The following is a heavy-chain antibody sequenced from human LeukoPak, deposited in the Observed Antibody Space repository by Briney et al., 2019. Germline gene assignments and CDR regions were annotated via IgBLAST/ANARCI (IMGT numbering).Heavy chain of an antibody. CDR1: GGSFSGYY. Sequence: SETLSLTCAVYGGSFSGYYWGWIRQPPGKGLEWIGSIYHSGSTYYNPSLKSRVTISVDTSKNQFSLKLSSVTAADTAVYYCAREYYYDSSGYIFSAFFRWFDPWGQGTLVTVSS. J-gene: IGHJ5*02. V-gene: IGHV4-38-2*02. CDR2: IYHSGST. D-gene: IGHD3-22*01. CDR3: AREYYYDSSGYIFSAFFRWFDP.